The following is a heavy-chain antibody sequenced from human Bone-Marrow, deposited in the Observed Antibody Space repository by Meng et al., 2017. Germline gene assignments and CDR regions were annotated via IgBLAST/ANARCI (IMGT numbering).Heavy chain of an antibody. Sequence: SVKVSCKASGGTFSSYAISWVRQAPGQGLEWMGGIIPIFGTANYAQKFQGRVTITTDESTSTAYMELSSLRSDDTAVYYCAREGLPEGYYGMDVWGQGTTVTVSS. CDR3: AREGLPEGYYGMDV. CDR1: GGTFSSYA. J-gene: IGHJ6*02. CDR2: IIPIFGTA. D-gene: IGHD2-15*01. V-gene: IGHV1-69*05.